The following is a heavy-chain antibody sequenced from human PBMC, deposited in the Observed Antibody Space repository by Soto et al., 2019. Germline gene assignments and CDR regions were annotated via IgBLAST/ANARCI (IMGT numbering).Heavy chain of an antibody. CDR2: IIPIFGTA. Sequence: SVKVSCKASGGTFSSYAISWVRQAPGQGLEWMGGIIPIFGTANYAQKFQGRVTITADESTGTAYMELSSLRSEDTAVYYCARGGPSYYYDSSGYYSRSWFAPPGQGTLLTLSS. CDR1: GGTFSSYA. J-gene: IGHJ5*02. D-gene: IGHD3-22*01. V-gene: IGHV1-69*13. CDR3: ARGGPSYYYDSSGYYSRSWFAP.